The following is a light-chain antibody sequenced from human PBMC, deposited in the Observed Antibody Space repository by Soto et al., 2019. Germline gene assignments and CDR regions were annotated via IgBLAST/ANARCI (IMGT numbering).Light chain of an antibody. Sequence: DIVMTQSPDSLAVSLGERATINCKSSQSIVYNSNNRNYLAWYQQKPGQPPKLLISWASTRESVVRDRFSGSGSEIHFTLTISNLQAQVVAAYYYQHYYSTPYTFGQGTKLEI. J-gene: IGKJ2*01. CDR2: WAS. CDR1: QSIVYNSNNRNY. V-gene: IGKV4-1*01. CDR3: QHYYSTPYT.